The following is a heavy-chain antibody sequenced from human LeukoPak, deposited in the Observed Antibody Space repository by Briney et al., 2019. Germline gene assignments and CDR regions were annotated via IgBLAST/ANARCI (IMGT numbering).Heavy chain of an antibody. V-gene: IGHV3-7*01. Sequence: GSLRLSCAASGFTFSSYAMSWVRQAPGKGLEWVANIKQDGSEKYYVASVKGRFTISRDNAKNSLYLQMNSLRAEDTAVYYCARPGYSSSWDAFDILGQGTMVTVSS. CDR2: IKQDGSEK. CDR3: ARPGYSSSWDAFDI. CDR1: GFTFSSYA. D-gene: IGHD6-13*01. J-gene: IGHJ3*02.